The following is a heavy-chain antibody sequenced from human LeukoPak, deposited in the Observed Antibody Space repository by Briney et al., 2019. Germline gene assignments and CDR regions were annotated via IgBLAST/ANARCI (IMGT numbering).Heavy chain of an antibody. D-gene: IGHD2/OR15-2a*01. CDR2: ISSSSSYI. V-gene: IGHV3-21*04. CDR1: GFTFSSYS. J-gene: IGHJ3*02. Sequence: SGGSLRLSCAASGFTFSSYSMNWVRQAPGKGLEWVSSISSSSSYIYYADSVKGRFTISRDDAKTSVYLQMNSLRDEDTAMYYCARDNIWAFDIWGQGTMVTVSS. CDR3: ARDNIWAFDI.